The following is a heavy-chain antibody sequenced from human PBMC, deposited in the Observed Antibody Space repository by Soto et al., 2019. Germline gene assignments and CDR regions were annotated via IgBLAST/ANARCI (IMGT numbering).Heavy chain of an antibody. Sequence: SETLSLTCAVSGGSFSGYYWSWIRQPPGKGLEWIGEINHSGSTNYNPSLKSRVTISVDTSKNQFSLKLSSVTAADTAVYYCAREGSGGSLYDAFDIWGQGTMVTVSS. CDR3: AREGSGGSLYDAFDI. V-gene: IGHV4-34*01. D-gene: IGHD2-15*01. CDR1: GGSFSGYY. J-gene: IGHJ3*02. CDR2: INHSGST.